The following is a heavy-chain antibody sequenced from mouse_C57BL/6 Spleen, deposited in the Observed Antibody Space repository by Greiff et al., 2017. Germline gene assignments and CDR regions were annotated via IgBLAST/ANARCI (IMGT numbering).Heavy chain of an antibody. Sequence: QVQLQQPGAELVRPGSSVKLSCKASGYTFTSYWMHWVKQRPIQGLEWIGNIDPSDSDTHYNQKFKDKATLTVDKSSSTAYMQLSSLTSEDSAVYYCARKGLYGNYEEWFYAMDYWGQGTSVTVSS. CDR3: ARKGLYGNYEEWFYAMDY. J-gene: IGHJ4*01. CDR2: IDPSDSDT. D-gene: IGHD2-1*01. CDR1: GYTFTSYW. V-gene: IGHV1-52*01.